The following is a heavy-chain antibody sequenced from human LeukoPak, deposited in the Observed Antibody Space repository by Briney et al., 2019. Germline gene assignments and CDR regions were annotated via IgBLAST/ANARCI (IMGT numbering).Heavy chain of an antibody. CDR3: ARVLAARPTYYYMDV. CDR2: IYYSGST. CDR1: GGSISSYY. Sequence: SETLSLTCTVSGGSISSYYWGWIRQPPGKGLEWIGSIYYSGSTYYNPSLKSRVTISVDTSKDQFSLKLSSVTAADTAVYYCARVLAARPTYYYMDVWGKGTTVTVSS. V-gene: IGHV4-39*07. D-gene: IGHD6-6*01. J-gene: IGHJ6*03.